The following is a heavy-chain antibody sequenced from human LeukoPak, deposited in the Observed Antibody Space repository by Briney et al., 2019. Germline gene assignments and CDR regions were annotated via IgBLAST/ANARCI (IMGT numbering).Heavy chain of an antibody. CDR1: GYTFTSYY. D-gene: IGHD3-10*01. V-gene: IGHV1-46*01. Sequence: GASVKVSCKASGYTFTSYYMHWVRQAPGQGLEWMGIINPSGGSTSYAQKFQGRVTMTRDTSISTAYMELSRLRSDDTAVYYCAREGYYGSGGFDYWGQGTLVTVSS. CDR3: AREGYYGSGGFDY. J-gene: IGHJ4*02. CDR2: INPSGGST.